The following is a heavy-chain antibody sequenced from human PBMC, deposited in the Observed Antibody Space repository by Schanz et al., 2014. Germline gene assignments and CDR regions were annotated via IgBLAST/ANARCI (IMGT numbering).Heavy chain of an antibody. J-gene: IGHJ6*03. V-gene: IGHV3-30*03. CDR2: ISFDGRNT. CDR3: VRDRGFCANDICWLRYYMDV. Sequence: QVQLVESGGGVVQPGRSMRLSCAASGITLSGYGLHWVRQAPGKGLEWVGFISFDGRNTGYAHSVKGRFTISRDNSKNTVNLQMNSLRADDTAVYYCVRDRGFCANDICWLRYYMDVWGNGTTVTVS. CDR1: GITLSGYG. D-gene: IGHD2-8*01.